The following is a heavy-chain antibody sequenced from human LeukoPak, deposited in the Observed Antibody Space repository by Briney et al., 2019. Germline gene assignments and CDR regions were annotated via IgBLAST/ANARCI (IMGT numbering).Heavy chain of an antibody. CDR2: IYHSGST. CDR1: GGSISSGGYS. J-gene: IGHJ6*02. Sequence: SETLSLTCAVSGGSISSGGYSWSWIRQPPGKGLEGIGYIYHSGSTYYNPSLKSRVTISVDRSKNQFSLKLSSVTAADTAVYYCAREGYCSGGSCYVGYYGMDVWGQGTTVTVSS. CDR3: AREGYCSGGSCYVGYYGMDV. V-gene: IGHV4-30-2*01. D-gene: IGHD2-15*01.